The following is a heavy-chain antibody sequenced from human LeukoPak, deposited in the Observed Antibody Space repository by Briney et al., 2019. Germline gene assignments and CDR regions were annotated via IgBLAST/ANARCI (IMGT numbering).Heavy chain of an antibody. J-gene: IGHJ5*02. CDR3: ARRTIGAARFDP. CDR1: GGTFSSYA. CDR2: MNPNSGNT. D-gene: IGHD3-16*01. Sequence: ASVKVSCKASGGTFSSYAISWVRQAPGQGLEWMGWMNPNSGNTGYAQKFQGRVTMTRNTSISTAYMELSSLRSEDTAVYYCARRTIGAARFDPWGQGTLVTVSS. V-gene: IGHV1-8*02.